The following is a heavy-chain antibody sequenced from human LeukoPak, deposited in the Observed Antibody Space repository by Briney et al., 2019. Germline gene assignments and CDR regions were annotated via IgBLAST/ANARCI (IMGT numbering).Heavy chain of an antibody. CDR1: GYTFTNYA. CDR2: IHPSTGNP. D-gene: IGHD3-3*01. V-gene: IGHV7-4-1*02. CDR3: ARDQRQISFDY. Sequence: GASVKVSCKASGYTFTNYAMNWVRQAPGQGLEWMGWIHPSTGNPTYAQGFTGRFVFSLDTSVSTAYLQISSLKAEDTAFYYCARDQRQISFDYWGQGTLVTVSS. J-gene: IGHJ4*02.